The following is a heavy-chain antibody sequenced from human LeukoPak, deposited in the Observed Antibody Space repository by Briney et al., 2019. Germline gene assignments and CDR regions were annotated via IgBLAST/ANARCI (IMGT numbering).Heavy chain of an antibody. CDR1: GLIVSSNY. D-gene: IGHD3-9*01. CDR3: ARTYFDILTGYYKSFDAFDI. V-gene: IGHV3-53*01. J-gene: IGHJ3*02. CDR2: ISGRGT. Sequence: GGSLRLSCAASGLIVSSNYMGWVRQAPGKGLEWVSSISGRGTSVKGRFTLSRDNSKNTLYLQMNSLSAEDTAVYYCARTYFDILTGYYKSFDAFDIWGHGTMVTVSS.